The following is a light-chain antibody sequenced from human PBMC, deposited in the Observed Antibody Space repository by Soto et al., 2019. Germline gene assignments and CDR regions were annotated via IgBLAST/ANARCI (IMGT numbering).Light chain of an antibody. Sequence: QSVLTQPPSVSGAPGQRVTISCTGSSSNIGAGYDVHWYQHLPGTAPKLLIYGNINRPSGVPDRFSGSKSDTSASLAITGLQAEDEADYYCQSYDSSLSAYVIFGGGTKLTVL. V-gene: IGLV1-40*01. CDR2: GNI. J-gene: IGLJ2*01. CDR1: SSNIGAGYD. CDR3: QSYDSSLSAYVI.